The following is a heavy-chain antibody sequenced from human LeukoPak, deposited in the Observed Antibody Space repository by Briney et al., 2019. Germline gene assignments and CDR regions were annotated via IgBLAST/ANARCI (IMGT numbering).Heavy chain of an antibody. V-gene: IGHV3-7*01. CDR3: XXXXXXXGXXXXY. CDR2: IKQDGSEK. J-gene: IGHJ4*02. Sequence: SGFTXSSYGMSWVRQAPGKGLEWVANIKQDGSEKYYVDSVKGRFTISRDNAKNSLYLQMSSLRAEDTAVYYXXXXXXXXGXXXXYWGQGXLXTVSS. CDR1: GFTXSSYG.